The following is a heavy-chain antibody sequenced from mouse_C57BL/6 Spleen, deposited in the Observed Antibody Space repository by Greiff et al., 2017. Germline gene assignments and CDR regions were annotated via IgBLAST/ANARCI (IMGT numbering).Heavy chain of an antibody. CDR3: ARPSDYYGSSYYWYFDV. V-gene: IGHV1-26*01. Sequence: EVQLQQSGPELVKPGASVKISCKASGYTFTDYYMNWVKQSHGKSLEWIGDINPNNGGTSYNQKFKGKATLTVDKSSSTAYMELRSLTSEDSAVDYCARPSDYYGSSYYWYFDVWGTGTTVTVSS. J-gene: IGHJ1*03. D-gene: IGHD1-1*01. CDR2: INPNNGGT. CDR1: GYTFTDYY.